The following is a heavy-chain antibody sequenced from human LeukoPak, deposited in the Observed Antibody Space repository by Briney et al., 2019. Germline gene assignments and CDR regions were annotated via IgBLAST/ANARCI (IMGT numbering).Heavy chain of an antibody. CDR3: ARERTGIAAAVENWFDP. CDR2: INTNTGNP. CDR1: GYTFTSYA. J-gene: IGHJ5*02. V-gene: IGHV7-4-1*02. Sequence: ASVKVSCKASGYTFTSYAMNWVRQAPGQGLEWMGWINTNTGNPTYAQGFTGRFVFSLDTSVSTAYLQISSLKAEDTAVYYCARERTGIAAAVENWFDPWGQGTLVTVSS. D-gene: IGHD6-13*01.